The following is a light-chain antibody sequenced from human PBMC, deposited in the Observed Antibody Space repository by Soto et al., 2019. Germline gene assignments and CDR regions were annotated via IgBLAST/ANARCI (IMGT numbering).Light chain of an antibody. CDR2: SSS. CDR3: MRALQTPT. J-gene: IGKJ4*01. CDR1: QSLLHSNGNHF. V-gene: IGKV2-28*01. Sequence: IVMTQSPLSLPVTPGEPASISCRSSQSLLHSNGNHFLDWYLQKPGQSPQLLIYSSSNRAPGVSDRFSGSGSGRDFTLKISRVEAEDVGVYYCMRALQTPTFGGGTRVEI.